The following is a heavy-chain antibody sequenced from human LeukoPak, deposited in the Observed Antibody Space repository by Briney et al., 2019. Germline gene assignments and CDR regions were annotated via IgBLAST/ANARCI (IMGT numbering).Heavy chain of an antibody. V-gene: IGHV4-38-2*01. D-gene: IGHD2-21*01. CDR3: ARIYCGGDCYSDY. CDR1: GYSISSGYY. Sequence: SETLSLTCAVSGYSISSGYYWGWIRPPPGKRLEWIGSIYHSGSTYYNPSLKSRVTISVDTSKNQVSLKLSSVTAADTAVYYCARIYCGGDCYSDYWGQGTLVTVSS. CDR2: IYHSGST. J-gene: IGHJ4*02.